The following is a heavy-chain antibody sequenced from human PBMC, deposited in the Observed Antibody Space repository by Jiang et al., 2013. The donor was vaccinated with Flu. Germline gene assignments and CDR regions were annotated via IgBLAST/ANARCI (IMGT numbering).Heavy chain of an antibody. J-gene: IGHJ3*02. D-gene: IGHD5-18*01. V-gene: IGHV5-51*01. CDR2: IYPGDSDT. CDR3: ARRDVDTAMVTSAFDI. CDR1: GYSFTSYW. Sequence: CGAEVKKPGESLKISCKGSGYSFTSYWIGWVRQMPGKGLEWMGIIYPGDSDTRYSPSFQGQVTISADKSISTAYLQWSSLKASDTAMYYCARRDVDTAMVTSAFDIWGQGTMVTVSS.